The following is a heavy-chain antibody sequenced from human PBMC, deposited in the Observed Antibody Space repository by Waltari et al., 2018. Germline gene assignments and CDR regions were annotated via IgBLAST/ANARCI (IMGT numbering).Heavy chain of an antibody. Sequence: QVQLQESGPGLVKPSATLSLTCAGSGYSIRSGYYWGWTRQPPGKGLEWFGSIYHSGSTYYTPSLKSRVTISVDTSKTQFSLKLSSVTAADTAVYYCARALTVTDPVEDYWGQGTLVTVSS. D-gene: IGHD4-17*01. CDR3: ARALTVTDPVEDY. CDR1: GYSIRSGYY. CDR2: IYHSGST. V-gene: IGHV4-38-2*01. J-gene: IGHJ4*02.